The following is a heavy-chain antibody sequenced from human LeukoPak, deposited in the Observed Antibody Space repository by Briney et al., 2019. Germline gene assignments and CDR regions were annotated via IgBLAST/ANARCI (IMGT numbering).Heavy chain of an antibody. J-gene: IGHJ5*02. V-gene: IGHV3-23*01. CDR1: GFTFSSNA. CDR3: AKDALLWFREENWFDP. Sequence: PGGSLRLSCGAAGFTFSSNAMSWVRQAPGKGLEWVSAIGGSGAPTYYADSVRGRFTISRDNSKNTLYLQMNSLRAEDTAVYYCAKDALLWFREENWFDPWGQGTLVTVSS. D-gene: IGHD3-10*01. CDR2: IGGSGAPT.